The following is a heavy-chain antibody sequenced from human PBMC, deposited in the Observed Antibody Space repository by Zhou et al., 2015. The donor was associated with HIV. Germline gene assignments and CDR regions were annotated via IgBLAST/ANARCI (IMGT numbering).Heavy chain of an antibody. CDR1: GGTFSSFG. D-gene: IGHD3-22*01. V-gene: IGHV1-69*06. CDR2: IIPIFGTA. CDR3: GRDWVLYDSAGAGIDV. J-gene: IGHJ3*01. Sequence: QMQLVQSGAEVKKPGSSVKVSCKTSGGTFSSFGISWVRQAPGQGLQWMGGIIPIFGTATYAQKFQGRVSITADKSSSTAYMELSSLRSEDTALYYCGRDWVLYDSAGAGIDVWGQGTMVTVSS.